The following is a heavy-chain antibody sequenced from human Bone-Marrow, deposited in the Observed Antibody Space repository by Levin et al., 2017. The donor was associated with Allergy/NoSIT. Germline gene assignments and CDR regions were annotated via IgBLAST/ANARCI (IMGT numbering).Heavy chain of an antibody. CDR2: IYPDDSDT. V-gene: IGHV5-51*01. CDR3: ARNSYEYLSASSSRY. CDR1: GYSFNIYW. Sequence: KGGESLKISCQASGYSFNIYWIAWVRQMPGKGLEWMGIIYPDDSDTKYNPSFQGQVTISVDKSITTAYLQLSSLKASDTAIYYCARNSYEYLSASSSRYWGQGTLVTVSS. D-gene: IGHD3-16*01. J-gene: IGHJ1*01.